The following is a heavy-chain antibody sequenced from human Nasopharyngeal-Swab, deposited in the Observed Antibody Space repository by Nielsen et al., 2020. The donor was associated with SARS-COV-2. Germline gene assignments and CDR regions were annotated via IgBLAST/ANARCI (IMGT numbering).Heavy chain of an antibody. CDR2: MNPNSGNT. D-gene: IGHD6-13*01. CDR3: AGGSSWYEEIDY. V-gene: IGHV1-8*02. Sequence: ASVKVSCKASGYTFTSYDINWVRQATGQGLEWMGWMNPNSGNTGYAQKFQGRVTMTRNTSISTAYMELSSLRSEDTAVYYCAGGSSWYEEIDYWGQGTLVTVSS. CDR1: GYTFTSYD. J-gene: IGHJ4*02.